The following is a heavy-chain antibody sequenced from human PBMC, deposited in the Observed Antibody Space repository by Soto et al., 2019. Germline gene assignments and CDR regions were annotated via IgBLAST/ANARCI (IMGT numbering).Heavy chain of an antibody. V-gene: IGHV1-69*13. D-gene: IGHD6-19*01. CDR2: IIPIFGTA. CDR1: GGTFSSYA. J-gene: IGHJ3*02. CDR3: ASKVAGTQNAFDI. Sequence: SVKVSCKASGGTFSSYAISWVRQAPGQGLEWMGGIIPIFGTANYAQKFQGRVTITADESTSTAYMELSSLRSEGTAVYYCASKVAGTQNAFDIWGQGTMVTVSS.